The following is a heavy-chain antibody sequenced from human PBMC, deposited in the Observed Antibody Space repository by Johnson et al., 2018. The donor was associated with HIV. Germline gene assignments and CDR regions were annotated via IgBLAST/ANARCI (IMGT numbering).Heavy chain of an antibody. J-gene: IGHJ3*02. V-gene: IGHV3-11*04. CDR2: ISSSGSTI. Sequence: QVQLVESGGGLVKPGGSLRLSCVASGFTFSDYYMTWVRQAPGKGLEWVSYISSSGSTIYSADSVKGRFTISMDNAKNSLYLQMNSLRAEDTAVYYCARSKDCSGGSCPDAFDIWGQGTMLIVSS. CDR3: ARSKDCSGGSCPDAFDI. D-gene: IGHD2-15*01. CDR1: GFTFSDYY.